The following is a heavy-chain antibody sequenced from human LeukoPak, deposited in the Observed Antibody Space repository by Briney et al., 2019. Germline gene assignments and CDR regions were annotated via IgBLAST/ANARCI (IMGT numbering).Heavy chain of an antibody. V-gene: IGHV1-8*01. D-gene: IGHD2-2*01. Sequence: ASVKVSCKASGYTFINYDINWVRQATGQGLEWMGWMNPNSGNTGYAQKFQGRVTMTRNTSISTAYMELSSLRFEDTAVYYCARVPGYCSSTSCSDWYFDLWGRGTLVTVSS. CDR3: ARVPGYCSSTSCSDWYFDL. CDR2: MNPNSGNT. CDR1: GYTFINYD. J-gene: IGHJ2*01.